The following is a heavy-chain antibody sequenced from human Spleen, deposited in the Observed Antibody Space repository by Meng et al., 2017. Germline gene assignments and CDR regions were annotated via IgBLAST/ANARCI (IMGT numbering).Heavy chain of an antibody. CDR3: ARGRDYGDYYFDY. J-gene: IGHJ4*02. D-gene: IGHD4-17*01. Sequence: ASVKVSWKASGGTFSSYAISWVRQAPGQGLEWMGIINPSGGSTSYAQKFQGRVTMTRDTSTSTVYMELSSLRSEDTAVYYCARGRDYGDYYFDYWGQGTLVTVSS. CDR2: INPSGGST. V-gene: IGHV1-46*01. CDR1: GGTFSSYA.